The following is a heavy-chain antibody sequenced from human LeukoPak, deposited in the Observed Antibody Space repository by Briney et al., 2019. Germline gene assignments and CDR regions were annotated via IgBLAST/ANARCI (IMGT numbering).Heavy chain of an antibody. V-gene: IGHV4-34*01. J-gene: IGHJ4*02. D-gene: IGHD1-14*01. CDR3: AREPLTPGPFDY. Sequence: PSETLSLTCAVYGGSFSGYYWTWIRQPPGKGLEWIGEIHYSGSATYNPSLKSRVTISVDTSKNQFSLKLSSVTAADTAVYYCAREPLTPGPFDYWGQGTLVTVSS. CDR2: IHYSGSA. CDR1: GGSFSGYY.